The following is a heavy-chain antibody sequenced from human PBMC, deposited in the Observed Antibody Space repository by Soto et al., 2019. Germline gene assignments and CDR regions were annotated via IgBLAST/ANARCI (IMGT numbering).Heavy chain of an antibody. CDR2: INTGNGNT. CDR3: ARELTTVTHPCDY. V-gene: IGHV1-3*04. CDR1: GYTFTTYG. J-gene: IGHJ4*02. D-gene: IGHD4-17*01. Sequence: QVQLVQSGAEVKKPGASVKASCKASGYTFTTYGIHWVRQAPGQRLEWMGWINTGNGNTKYSQKFQGRLTITRDTYASTAYMELSNLRSEDTAVYCCARELTTVTHPCDYWGQGSLVTVSS.